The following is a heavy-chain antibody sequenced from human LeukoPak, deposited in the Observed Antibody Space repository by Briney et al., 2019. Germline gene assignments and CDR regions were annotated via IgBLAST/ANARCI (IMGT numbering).Heavy chain of an antibody. Sequence: GGSLRLSCAASGFTFSSYAMHWVRQAPGKGLEWVAVISYDGSNKYYADSVKGRFTISRDNSKSTLYLQMNSLRAEDTAVYYCARGLTYYYGSGKYDYYYGMDVWGKGTTVTVSS. V-gene: IGHV3-30*04. CDR2: ISYDGSNK. D-gene: IGHD3-10*01. CDR3: ARGLTYYYGSGKYDYYYGMDV. CDR1: GFTFSSYA. J-gene: IGHJ6*04.